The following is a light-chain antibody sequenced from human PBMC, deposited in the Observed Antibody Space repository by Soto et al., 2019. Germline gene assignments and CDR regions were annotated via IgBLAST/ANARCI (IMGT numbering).Light chain of an antibody. CDR3: CSYAGSYSYVV. V-gene: IGLV2-11*01. CDR1: SSDVGGYNY. J-gene: IGLJ2*01. Sequence: QSALTQPRSVSGSPGQSVTISCTGTSSDVGGYNYVSWYQQYPGKAPKLMIYDVSKRPSGVPDRFSGSKSGNTASLTISGLQAEDEADYYCCSYAGSYSYVVCGGGTKLTVL. CDR2: DVS.